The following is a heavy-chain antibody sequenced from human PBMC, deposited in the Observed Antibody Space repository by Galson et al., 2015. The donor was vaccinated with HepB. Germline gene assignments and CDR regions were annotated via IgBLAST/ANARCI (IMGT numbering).Heavy chain of an antibody. V-gene: IGHV3-30*18. D-gene: IGHD6-19*01. CDR3: AKDLGSGWYLSDY. CDR2: ISYDGSNK. CDR1: GFTFSSYG. J-gene: IGHJ4*02. Sequence: LRLSCAASGFTFSSYGMHWVRQAPGKGLEWVALISYDGSNKYYADSLKGRFTISRDNSNNALYLQMNSLRAEDTAVYYCAKDLGSGWYLSDYWGQGTLVTVSS.